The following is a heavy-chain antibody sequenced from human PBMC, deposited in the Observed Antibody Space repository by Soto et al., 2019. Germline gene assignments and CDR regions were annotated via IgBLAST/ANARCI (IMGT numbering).Heavy chain of an antibody. D-gene: IGHD6-19*01. CDR3: ARASGRGWYSWFDP. Sequence: SVKVSCNASGDTFSSHGISWVRQAPGQGLEYMGGIIPKFGTTNYAQKFRGRVTITADESTSTAYMEVSSLRYEDTAVYYCARASGRGWYSWFDPWGQGTLVTVSS. CDR2: IIPKFGTT. CDR1: GDTFSSHG. V-gene: IGHV1-69*01. J-gene: IGHJ5*02.